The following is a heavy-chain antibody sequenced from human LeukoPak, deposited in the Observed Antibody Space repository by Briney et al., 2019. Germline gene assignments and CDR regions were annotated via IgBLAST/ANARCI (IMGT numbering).Heavy chain of an antibody. V-gene: IGHV3-23*01. Sequence: GGCLRLSCAASGFSFSSYSMSWVRQAPGEGLEWVSTVSASGRATYYADSVNRRFTISRDNSKNTVFLQMSSLRAEETAVYYCAKTGTDEGYGIYFDHWGQRTPVTVSS. CDR3: AKTGTDEGYGIYFDH. D-gene: IGHD5-12*01. CDR2: VSASGRAT. CDR1: GFSFSSYS. J-gene: IGHJ4*02.